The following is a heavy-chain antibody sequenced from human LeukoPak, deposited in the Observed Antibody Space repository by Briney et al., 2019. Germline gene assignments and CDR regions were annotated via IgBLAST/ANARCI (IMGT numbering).Heavy chain of an antibody. J-gene: IGHJ6*03. CDR1: GYSISSGYY. CDR3: ARDSSSSWSHYYYMDV. V-gene: IGHV4-38-2*02. CDR2: IYHSGST. Sequence: PSETLSLTCTVSGYSISSGYYWGWIRQPPGKGLEWIGSIYHSGSTYYNPSLKSRVTISVDTSKNQFSLKLSSVNAADTAVYYCARDSSSSWSHYYYMDVWGKGTTVTVSS. D-gene: IGHD6-13*01.